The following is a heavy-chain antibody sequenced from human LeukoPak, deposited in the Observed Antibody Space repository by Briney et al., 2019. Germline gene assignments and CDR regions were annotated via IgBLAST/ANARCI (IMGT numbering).Heavy chain of an antibody. CDR2: INHSGST. CDR1: GGSFSGYY. J-gene: IGHJ6*03. V-gene: IGHV4-34*01. CDR3: ARGLDLYYMDV. Sequence: PSETLSLTCAVYGGSFSGYYWSWIRQPPGKGLEWIGEINHSGSTNYNPSLKSRVTISVDTSKNQFSLKLSSVTAADTAVYYCARGLDLYYMDVWGKGTTVTVSS.